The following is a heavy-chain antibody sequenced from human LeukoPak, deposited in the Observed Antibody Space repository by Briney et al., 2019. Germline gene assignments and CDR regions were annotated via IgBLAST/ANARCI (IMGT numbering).Heavy chain of an antibody. Sequence: GGSPRLSCAASGFTFSSYAMHWVRQAPGKGLEWVAVISYDGSNKYYADSVKGRFTISRDNSKNTLYLQMNSLRAEDTAVYYCARVQGHPPNGLDIWGQGTMVTVSS. V-gene: IGHV3-30-3*01. J-gene: IGHJ3*02. CDR2: ISYDGSNK. D-gene: IGHD2-8*01. CDR1: GFTFSSYA. CDR3: ARVQGHPPNGLDI.